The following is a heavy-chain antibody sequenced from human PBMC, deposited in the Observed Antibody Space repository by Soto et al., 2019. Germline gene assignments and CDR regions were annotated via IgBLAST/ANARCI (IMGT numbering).Heavy chain of an antibody. CDR3: ARRERAAGTDWWFDP. J-gene: IGHJ5*02. Sequence: ASVKVSCKASGYTFTSYAMNWVRQAPGQRLEWMGWINAGNGNTKYSQKFQGRVTTTRDTSASTAYMELSSLRSEDTAVYYCARRERAAGTDWWFDPWGQGTLVTVSS. D-gene: IGHD6-13*01. V-gene: IGHV1-3*01. CDR1: GYTFTSYA. CDR2: INAGNGNT.